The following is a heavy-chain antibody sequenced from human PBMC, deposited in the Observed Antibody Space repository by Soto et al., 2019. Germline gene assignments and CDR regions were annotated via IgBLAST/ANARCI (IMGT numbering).Heavy chain of an antibody. J-gene: IGHJ5*02. CDR1: GFTFSSYW. V-gene: IGHV3-7*01. D-gene: IGHD2-2*01. CDR3: AREGRCISTSCYSPWFDP. CDR2: IKQDGSEK. Sequence: EVQLVESGGGSVQPGGSLRLSCAASGFTFSSYWMSWVRQAPGKGLEWVANIKQDGSEKYYVDSVKGRFTISRDNAKKSLYLQMNSLRAEDTAVYYCAREGRCISTSCYSPWFDPWGQGTLVTVSS.